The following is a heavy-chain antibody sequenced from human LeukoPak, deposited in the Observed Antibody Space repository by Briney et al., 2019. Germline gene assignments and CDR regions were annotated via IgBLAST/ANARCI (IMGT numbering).Heavy chain of an antibody. CDR2: ISSSGSTI. CDR3: ARDNRDDWEGSGIGY. Sequence: GGSLRLSCAASGFTFSGYEMNWVRQAPGKGLEWVSYISSSGSTIYYADSVKGRFTISRDNAKNSLYLQMNSLRAEDTAVYYCARDNRDDWEGSGIGYWGQGTLVTVSS. J-gene: IGHJ4*02. D-gene: IGHD3-10*01. V-gene: IGHV3-48*03. CDR1: GFTFSGYE.